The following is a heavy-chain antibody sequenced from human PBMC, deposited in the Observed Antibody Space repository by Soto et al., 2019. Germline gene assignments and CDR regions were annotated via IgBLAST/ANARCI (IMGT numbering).Heavy chain of an antibody. CDR1: GFTFSSYG. D-gene: IGHD3-10*01. Sequence: QVQLVESGGGVVQPGRSLRLSCAASGFTFSSYGMHWVRQAPGKGLEWVAVISYDGSNKYYADSVKGRFTISRDNSKNTLYLQMNSLRAEDTAVYYCSRHKEYGSGIYPPSFDDWGQGTLVTGSS. CDR2: ISYDGSNK. V-gene: IGHV3-30*03. CDR3: SRHKEYGSGIYPPSFDD. J-gene: IGHJ4*02.